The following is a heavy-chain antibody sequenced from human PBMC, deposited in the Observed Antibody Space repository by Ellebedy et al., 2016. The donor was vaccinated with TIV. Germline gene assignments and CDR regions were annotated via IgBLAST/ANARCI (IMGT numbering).Heavy chain of an antibody. CDR2: ISNSDETT. D-gene: IGHD2-21*01. CDR1: GFNFNSFS. Sequence: GGSLRLSCTASGFNFNSFSMNWFRQSPGKGLEWISYISNSDETTYYADSVKGRFTILRDNAKNSLYLQMNNLRTEDTALYYCARDQLLLYYHYGMDVWGQGTTVIVSS. CDR3: ARDQLLLYYHYGMDV. V-gene: IGHV3-48*04. J-gene: IGHJ6*02.